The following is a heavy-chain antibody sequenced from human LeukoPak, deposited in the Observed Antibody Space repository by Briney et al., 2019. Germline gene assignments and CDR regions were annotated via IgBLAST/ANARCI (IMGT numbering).Heavy chain of an antibody. CDR3: AKDIRRYCSSTSCQGEVDY. CDR2: ISGSGGST. V-gene: IGHV3-23*01. CDR1: GFTFSSYA. D-gene: IGHD2-2*01. J-gene: IGHJ4*02. Sequence: GGSLRLSCAASGFTFSSYAMSWVRQAPGKGLEWVSAISGSGGSTYYADSVKGRFTISRDNSKNTLYLQMNSLRAEDTAVYYCAKDIRRYCSSTSCQGEVDYWGQGTLVTVSS.